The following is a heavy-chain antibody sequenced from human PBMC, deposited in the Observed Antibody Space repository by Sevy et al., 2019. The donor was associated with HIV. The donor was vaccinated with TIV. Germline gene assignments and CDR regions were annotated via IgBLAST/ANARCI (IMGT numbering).Heavy chain of an antibody. CDR3: AARRGYYGLDV. D-gene: IGHD3-10*01. J-gene: IGHJ6*02. V-gene: IGHV4-39*01. CDR1: GGSITSSSHY. Sequence: SETLSLTCTVSGGSITSSSHYWGWIRQPPGKGLEWIGAIYYGVNTFPNPSLESRVTISIDTSKNQFSLKLTSVTAADTAVYYCAARRGYYGLDVWGQGTTVTVSS. CDR2: IYYGVNT.